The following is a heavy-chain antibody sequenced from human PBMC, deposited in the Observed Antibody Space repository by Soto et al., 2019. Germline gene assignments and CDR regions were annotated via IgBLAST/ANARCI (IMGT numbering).Heavy chain of an antibody. CDR2: ISAYNGNT. CDR3: TTDSHFTMKLVRFDY. Sequence: GASVKVSCKASGYTFTSYGISWVRQAPGQGLEWMGWISAYNGNTNYAQKLQGRVTMTTDTSTSTAYMELRSLRSDDTAVYYCTTDSHFTMKLVRFDYWGLGTLVTVSS. D-gene: IGHD3-22*01. CDR1: GYTFTSYG. J-gene: IGHJ4*01. V-gene: IGHV1-18*01.